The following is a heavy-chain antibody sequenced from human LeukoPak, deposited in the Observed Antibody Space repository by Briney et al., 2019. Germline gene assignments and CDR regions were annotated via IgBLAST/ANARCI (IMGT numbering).Heavy chain of an antibody. CDR1: GFTFSSYS. D-gene: IGHD1-26*01. Sequence: GGSLRLSCAASGFTFSSYSMNWVRQAPGKGLEWVSSISSSSSYIYYADSVKGRFTISRDNAKNSLYLQMNSLRAEDTAVYYCARRMSAYSGSYPFDYWGQGILVTVSS. CDR3: ARRMSAYSGSYPFDY. V-gene: IGHV3-21*01. CDR2: ISSSSSYI. J-gene: IGHJ4*02.